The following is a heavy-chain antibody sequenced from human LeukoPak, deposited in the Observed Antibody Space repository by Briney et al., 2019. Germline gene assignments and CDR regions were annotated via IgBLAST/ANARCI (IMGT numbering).Heavy chain of an antibody. CDR2: IYYSGST. D-gene: IGHD6-19*01. CDR3: ARAYSSGWYYFDY. Sequence: SETLSLTCIVSGGSISSYYWSWIRQPPGKGLEWIGYIYYSGSTNYNPSLKSRVTISVDTSKNQFSLKLSSVTAADTAVYYCARAYSSGWYYFDYWGQGTLVTVSS. V-gene: IGHV4-59*01. J-gene: IGHJ4*02. CDR1: GGSISSYY.